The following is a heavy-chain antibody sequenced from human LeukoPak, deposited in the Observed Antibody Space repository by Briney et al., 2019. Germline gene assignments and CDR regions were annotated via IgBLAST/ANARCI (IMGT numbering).Heavy chain of an antibody. CDR3: ASSPAYYDILTGYRIDTFDI. J-gene: IGHJ3*02. CDR2: IIPIYGIA. CDR1: GYTFTSYG. Sequence: SVKVSCKASGYTFTSYGISWVRQAPGQGLEWMGRIIPIYGIANNAQKFQVRVTITADKSTGTAYMELSSLRSEDTAVYYCASSPAYYDILTGYRIDTFDIWGQGTMVTVSS. V-gene: IGHV1-69*04. D-gene: IGHD3-9*01.